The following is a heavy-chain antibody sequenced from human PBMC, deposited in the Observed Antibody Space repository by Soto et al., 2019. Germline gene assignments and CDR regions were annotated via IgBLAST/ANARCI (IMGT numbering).Heavy chain of an antibody. Sequence: AGGSLRLSCAASGFTFSSYAMSWVRQAPGKGLEWVSAISGSGGSTYYADSVKGRFTISRDNSKNTLYLQMNSLRAEDTAVYYCAKGGYDFWSGYYTEALNYFDYWGQGTLVTVSS. J-gene: IGHJ4*02. CDR3: AKGGYDFWSGYYTEALNYFDY. CDR2: ISGSGGST. CDR1: GFTFSSYA. D-gene: IGHD3-3*01. V-gene: IGHV3-23*01.